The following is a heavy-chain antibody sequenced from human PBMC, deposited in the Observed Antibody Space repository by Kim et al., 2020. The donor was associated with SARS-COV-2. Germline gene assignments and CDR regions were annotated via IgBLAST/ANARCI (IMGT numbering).Heavy chain of an antibody. Sequence: SVKGRFTISRDNAKNSLYLQMNSLRAEDTALYYCAKDMDSSSWYGGTDYWGQGTLVTVSS. J-gene: IGHJ4*02. V-gene: IGHV3-9*01. D-gene: IGHD6-13*01. CDR3: AKDMDSSSWYGGTDY.